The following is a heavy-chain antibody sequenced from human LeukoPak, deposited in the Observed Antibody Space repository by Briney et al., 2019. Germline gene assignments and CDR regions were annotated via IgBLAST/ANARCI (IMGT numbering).Heavy chain of an antibody. V-gene: IGHV3-66*01. CDR2: IYSGGST. D-gene: IGHD4-23*01. Sequence: GGSLRLSCAASGFTVSSNYMSWVRQAPGKGLEWVSVIYSGGSTYYADSVKGRFTISRDNSKNTLYLQMNSLRAEDTAVYYCVGGNPLLDFDIWGQGTLVTVSS. CDR1: GFTVSSNY. CDR3: VGGNPLLDFDI. J-gene: IGHJ4*02.